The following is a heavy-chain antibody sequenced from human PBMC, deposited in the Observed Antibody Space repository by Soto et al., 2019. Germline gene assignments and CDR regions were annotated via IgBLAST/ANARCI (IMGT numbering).Heavy chain of an antibody. CDR1: GGSISSGDYY. V-gene: IGHV4-30-4*01. CDR2: IYYSGST. J-gene: IGHJ4*02. CDR3: ARDLHGSGSYYDY. D-gene: IGHD3-10*01. Sequence: SETLSLTCTVSGGSISSGDYYWSWIRQPPGKGLEWIGYIYYSGSTYYNPSLKSRVTISVDTSKNQFSLKLSSVTAADTAVYYCARDLHGSGSYYDYWGQGNLVTVS.